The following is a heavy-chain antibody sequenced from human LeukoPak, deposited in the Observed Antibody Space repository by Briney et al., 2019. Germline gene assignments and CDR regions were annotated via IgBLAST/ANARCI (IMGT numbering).Heavy chain of an antibody. CDR3: ARDRGGPMVRGNWFDP. CDR1: GGSFSGYY. CDR2: INHSGST. Sequence: PSETLSLTCAVYGGSFSGYYWSWIRQPPGKGLEWIGEINHSGSTNYNPSLKSRVTISVDTSKNQFSLKLSSVTAADTAVYYCARDRGGPMVRGNWFDPWGQGTLVTVSS. V-gene: IGHV4-34*01. D-gene: IGHD3-10*01. J-gene: IGHJ5*02.